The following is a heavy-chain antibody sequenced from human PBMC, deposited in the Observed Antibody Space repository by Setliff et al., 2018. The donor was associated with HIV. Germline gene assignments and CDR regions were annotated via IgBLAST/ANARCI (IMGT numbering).Heavy chain of an antibody. Sequence: PSETLSLTCTVSGGSISSGDYYWSWIRQPPGKGLEWIGYIYYSGSTYYNPSLKSRVTISVDTSKNQFSLKLSSVTAADTAVYYCASLNYYDNSGYYPHWGQGTLVTVSS. CDR1: GGSISSGDYY. J-gene: IGHJ4*02. V-gene: IGHV4-30-4*08. CDR2: IYYSGST. D-gene: IGHD3-22*01. CDR3: ASLNYYDNSGYYPH.